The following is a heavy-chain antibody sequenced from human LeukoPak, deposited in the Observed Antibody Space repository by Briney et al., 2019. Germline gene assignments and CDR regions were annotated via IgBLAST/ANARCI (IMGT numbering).Heavy chain of an antibody. CDR1: GFTFSTYA. V-gene: IGHV3-23*01. Sequence: GGSLRLSCTASGFTFSTYAMSWVRQAPGKGLQWVSSISDSGSSTYYADSVKGRFTISRDNSKNTLYLQMNSLRAEDTAVYYCARWGSYSSSWYSDYWGQGTLVTVSS. CDR3: ARWGSYSSSWYSDY. D-gene: IGHD6-13*01. CDR2: ISDSGSST. J-gene: IGHJ4*02.